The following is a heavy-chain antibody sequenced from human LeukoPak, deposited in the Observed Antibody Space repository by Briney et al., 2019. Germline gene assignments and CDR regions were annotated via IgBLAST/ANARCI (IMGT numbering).Heavy chain of an antibody. CDR1: GYSFTIYW. CDR3: ARQGTALDNWFDP. D-gene: IGHD5-18*01. Sequence: GESLKSSCKGSGYSFTIYWIGWVRQMPGKGREWVGIIYPGDSDTRYSPSFQGQVTISADKSISTAYLQWSSLKASDTAMYYCARQGTALDNWFDPWGQGTLVTVSS. CDR2: IYPGDSDT. J-gene: IGHJ5*02. V-gene: IGHV5-51*01.